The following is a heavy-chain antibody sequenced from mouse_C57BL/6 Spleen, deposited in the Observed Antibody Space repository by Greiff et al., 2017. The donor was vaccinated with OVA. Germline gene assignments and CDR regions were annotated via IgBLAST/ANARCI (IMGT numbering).Heavy chain of an antibody. Sequence: QVQLKQSGAELARPGASVKLSCKASGYTFTSYGISWVKQRTGQGLEWIGEIYPRSGNTYYNEKFKGKATLTADKSSSTAYMELRSLTSEDSAVYFCAREGDDGYYFDYWGQGTTLTVSS. D-gene: IGHD2-3*01. V-gene: IGHV1-81*01. CDR3: AREGDDGYYFDY. CDR2: IYPRSGNT. CDR1: GYTFTSYG. J-gene: IGHJ2*01.